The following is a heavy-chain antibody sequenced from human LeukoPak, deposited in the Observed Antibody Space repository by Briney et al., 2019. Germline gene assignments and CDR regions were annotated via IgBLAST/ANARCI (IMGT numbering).Heavy chain of an antibody. J-gene: IGHJ5*02. Sequence: ASETLSLTCTVSGGSISSYYWSWIRQPPGKGLEWIGYISYSGSTNFNPSLKSRVTISVDTSKNQFSLKLSSVTAADTAVYYCAREGTAGTNLNWFDPWGQGALVTVSS. CDR2: ISYSGST. D-gene: IGHD1-1*01. V-gene: IGHV4-59*01. CDR3: AREGTAGTNLNWFDP. CDR1: GGSISSYY.